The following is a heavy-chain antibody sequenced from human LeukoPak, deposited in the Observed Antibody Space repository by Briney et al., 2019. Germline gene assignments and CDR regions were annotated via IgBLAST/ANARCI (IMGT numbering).Heavy chain of an antibody. V-gene: IGHV1-46*01. Sequence: GASVRVSCKASGYTSTSYYMHWVRQAPGQGREWVGIINPSGGSTNYAQKFQERVTISRDMSTSTAYMELSNLRSEDTAVYYCAAPTESVNYYDGSGRLYYYYGMDVWGQGTTVTVSS. D-gene: IGHD3-22*01. J-gene: IGHJ6*02. CDR2: INPSGGST. CDR1: GYTSTSYY. CDR3: AAPTESVNYYDGSGRLYYYYGMDV.